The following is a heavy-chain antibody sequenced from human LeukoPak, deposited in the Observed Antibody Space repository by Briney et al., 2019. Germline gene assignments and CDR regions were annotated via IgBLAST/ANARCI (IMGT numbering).Heavy chain of an antibody. J-gene: IGHJ3*02. CDR3: ARALYYYGSGSQDDAFDI. V-gene: IGHV1-18*04. CDR2: ISAYNGNT. CDR1: GYSFTSYG. D-gene: IGHD3-10*01. Sequence: GESLKISCKGSGYSFTSYGISWVRQAPGQGLEWMGWISAYNGNTNYAQKLQGRVTMTTDTSTSTAYMELRSLRSDDTAVYYCARALYYYGSGSQDDAFDIWGQGTMVTVSS.